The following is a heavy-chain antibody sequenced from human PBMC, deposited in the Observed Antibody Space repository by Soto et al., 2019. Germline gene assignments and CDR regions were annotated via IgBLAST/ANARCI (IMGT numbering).Heavy chain of an antibody. Sequence: GGSLRLSCAASGFTFSSYAMSWVRQAPGKGLEWVSTISGSGGSTYYADSVKGRFTISRDNSKNTLYLQMNSLRAEDTAVYYCARIERGERAGSSWHQSFDYWGQGTLVTVSS. V-gene: IGHV3-23*01. D-gene: IGHD6-13*01. CDR1: GFTFSSYA. CDR2: ISGSGGST. CDR3: ARIERGERAGSSWHQSFDY. J-gene: IGHJ4*02.